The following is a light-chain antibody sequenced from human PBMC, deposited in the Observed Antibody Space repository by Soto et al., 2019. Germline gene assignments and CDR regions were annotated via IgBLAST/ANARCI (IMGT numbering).Light chain of an antibody. J-gene: IGKJ3*01. Sequence: EIVLTQSPDTLSLSPGERATLSCRASQSVSSYLAWYQQKPGQAPRLLIYGASSRATGIPDRFSGSGSGTDLTLTISRLESEELAVYYCQQYGSSTFTFGPGTTVDIK. CDR1: QSVSSY. CDR3: QQYGSSTFT. CDR2: GAS. V-gene: IGKV3-20*01.